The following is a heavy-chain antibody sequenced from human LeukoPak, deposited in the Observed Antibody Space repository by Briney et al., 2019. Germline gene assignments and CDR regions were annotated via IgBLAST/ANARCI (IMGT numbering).Heavy chain of an antibody. V-gene: IGHV1-8*01. CDR1: GYTFISYD. CDR3: ARGTHWDYYDSSGYYGY. Sequence: ASVKVSCKASGYTFISYDINWVRQATGQGLEWMGWMNPNSGNTGYAQKFQGRVTMTRNTSISTAYMELSSLRSEDTAVYYCARGTHWDYYDSSGYYGYWGQGTLVTVSS. D-gene: IGHD3-22*01. J-gene: IGHJ4*02. CDR2: MNPNSGNT.